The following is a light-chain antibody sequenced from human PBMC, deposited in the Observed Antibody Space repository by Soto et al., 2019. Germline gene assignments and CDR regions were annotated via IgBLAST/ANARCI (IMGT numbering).Light chain of an antibody. CDR1: QGISSY. J-gene: IGKJ5*01. CDR3: QQLDSYPIT. Sequence: DIQMSQSPSTLSAFVGDRVTITCRASQGISSYLAWYQQKPGKAPNRLIYAASTLQSGVPSRFSGSGSGTEFTLTISSLQPEDFAIYYCQQLDSYPITFGQGTRLEIK. V-gene: IGKV1-9*01. CDR2: AAS.